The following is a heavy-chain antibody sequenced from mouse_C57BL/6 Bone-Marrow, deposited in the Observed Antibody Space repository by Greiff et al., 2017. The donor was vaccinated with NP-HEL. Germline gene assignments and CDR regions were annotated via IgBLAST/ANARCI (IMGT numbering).Heavy chain of an antibody. CDR3: ARDSNYFAWFAY. D-gene: IGHD2-5*01. J-gene: IGHJ3*01. Sequence: LVESGPELVKPGASVKISCKASGYAFSSSWMNWVKQRPGKGLEWIGRIYPGDGDTNYNGKFKGKATLTADKSSSTAYMQLSSLTSEDSAVYFCARDSNYFAWFAYWGQGTLVTVSA. CDR2: IYPGDGDT. V-gene: IGHV1-82*01. CDR1: GYAFSSSW.